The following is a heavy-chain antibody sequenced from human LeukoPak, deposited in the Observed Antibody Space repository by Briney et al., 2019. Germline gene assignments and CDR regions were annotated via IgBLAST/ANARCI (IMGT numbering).Heavy chain of an antibody. Sequence: GGSLRLSCAASEFSVSSNYMTWVGHAPGKGLECVLIIYSGGTTYYADSVRGRFTISRDNSKNTLYLQMDRLRVEDTAVYYCARKSDSLMLRGGDCWGQGTLVTVSS. J-gene: IGHJ4*02. V-gene: IGHV3-66*01. CDR2: IYSGGTT. D-gene: IGHD3-10*01. CDR1: EFSVSSNY. CDR3: ARKSDSLMLRGGDC.